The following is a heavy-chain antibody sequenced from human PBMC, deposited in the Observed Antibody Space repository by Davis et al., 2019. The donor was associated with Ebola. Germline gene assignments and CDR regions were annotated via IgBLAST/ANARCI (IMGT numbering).Heavy chain of an antibody. D-gene: IGHD2-15*01. CDR2: ISAYNGNT. CDR3: AREPNIVVVVAAYYYGMDV. J-gene: IGHJ6*02. V-gene: IGHV1-18*01. CDR1: GYTFTSYG. Sequence: ASVKVSCKASGYTFTSYGISWVRQAPGQGLEWMGWISAYNGNTNYAQKLQGRVTMTTDTSTSTAYMELRSLRSDDTAVYYCAREPNIVVVVAAYYYGMDVWGQGTTVTVSS.